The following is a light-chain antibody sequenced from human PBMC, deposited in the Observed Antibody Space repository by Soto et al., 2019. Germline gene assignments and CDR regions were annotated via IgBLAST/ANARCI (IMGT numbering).Light chain of an antibody. V-gene: IGLV3-21*01. CDR2: YDS. CDR3: QSYDSSLSYV. Sequence: SYELTQPPSVSVAPGKTTSVACGGSNIGSKSVHWYQKKSGQAPVLVMYYDSDRPSGIPERFSGSNSGNTATLTISRVEAGDEADYYCQSYDSSLSYVFGTGTKVTVL. J-gene: IGLJ1*01. CDR1: NIGSKS.